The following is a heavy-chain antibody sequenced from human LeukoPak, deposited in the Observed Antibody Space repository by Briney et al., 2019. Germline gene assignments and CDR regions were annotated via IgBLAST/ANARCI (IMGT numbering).Heavy chain of an antibody. V-gene: IGHV4-59*01. CDR1: GGSISSYY. D-gene: IGHD4-23*01. Sequence: SETLSLTCTVSGGSISSYYWSWIRQPPRKGLEWIGYIYYSGSTNYNPSLKSRVTISVDTSKNQFSLKLSSVTAADTAVYYCARDPRTTVDYYYYGMDVWGKGTTVTVSS. CDR3: ARDPRTTVDYYYYGMDV. J-gene: IGHJ6*04. CDR2: IYYSGST.